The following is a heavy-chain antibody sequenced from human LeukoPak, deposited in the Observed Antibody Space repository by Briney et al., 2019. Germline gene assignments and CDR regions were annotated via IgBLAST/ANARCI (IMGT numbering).Heavy chain of an antibody. Sequence: GGSLRLSCIPFEFTFRNFAMHWVRQAPGKGLEWVAVISYDASIEYYADSVKGRFTISRDNSRSTLYLQMNSLRVEDTAVYYCASDIVVVVAARVYWGQGTLVTVSS. CDR2: ISYDASIE. D-gene: IGHD2-15*01. J-gene: IGHJ4*02. CDR3: ASDIVVVVAARVY. CDR1: EFTFRNFA. V-gene: IGHV3-30*04.